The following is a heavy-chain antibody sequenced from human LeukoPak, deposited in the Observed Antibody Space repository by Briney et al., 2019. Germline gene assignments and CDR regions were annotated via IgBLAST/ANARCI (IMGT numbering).Heavy chain of an antibody. CDR1: GFTFSSYS. CDR3: ATPLGVIAVAGTRGMDV. CDR2: ISSSSSCI. Sequence: GGSLRLSCAASGFTFSSYSMNWVRQAPGKGLEWVSSISSSSSCIYYADSVKGRFTISRDNAKNSLYLQMNSLRAEDTAVYYCATPLGVIAVAGTRGMDVWGQGTTVTVSS. D-gene: IGHD6-19*01. V-gene: IGHV3-21*01. J-gene: IGHJ6*02.